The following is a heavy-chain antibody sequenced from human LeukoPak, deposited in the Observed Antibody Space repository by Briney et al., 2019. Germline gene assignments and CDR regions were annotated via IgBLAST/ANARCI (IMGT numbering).Heavy chain of an antibody. CDR1: GFTVSNNF. CDR2: ISGSGGST. CDR3: ARLTPGSGSHFDY. Sequence: GGSLRLSCAASGFTVSNNFMSWVRQAPGKGLEWVSAISGSGGSTYYADSVKGRFTISRDNSRNTLYLQMNSLRAEGTAVYYCARLTPGSGSHFDYWGQGTLVTVSS. D-gene: IGHD3-10*01. J-gene: IGHJ4*02. V-gene: IGHV3-23*01.